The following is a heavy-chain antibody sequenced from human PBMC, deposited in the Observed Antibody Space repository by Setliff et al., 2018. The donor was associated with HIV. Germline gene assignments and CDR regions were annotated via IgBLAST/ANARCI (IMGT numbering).Heavy chain of an antibody. D-gene: IGHD3-10*01. Sequence: GASVKVSCKASGYTFTGYYIHWVRQAPGQGLEWMGWIHPNSGGTNYAQKFQGRVVMTRDTSISTAYMELSRLRSDDTAVHYCARGPYDSGTNWFDPWGQGTLVTVS. J-gene: IGHJ5*02. CDR2: IHPNSGGT. CDR1: GYTFTGYY. V-gene: IGHV1-2*02. CDR3: ARGPYDSGTNWFDP.